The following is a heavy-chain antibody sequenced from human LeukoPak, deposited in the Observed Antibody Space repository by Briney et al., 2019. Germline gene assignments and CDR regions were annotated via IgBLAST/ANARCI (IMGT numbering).Heavy chain of an antibody. Sequence: PGGSLRLSCEASGFTFSAYAMTWVRQAPGQGLEWVSAIVGNGETTYYADSVKGRFTISRDNSKNTLYLQMNTLRAEDTAVYYCAKLGLGYADYWGQGTLVTVPS. CDR2: IVGNGETT. J-gene: IGHJ4*02. V-gene: IGHV3-23*01. D-gene: IGHD3/OR15-3a*01. CDR3: AKLGLGYADY. CDR1: GFTFSAYA.